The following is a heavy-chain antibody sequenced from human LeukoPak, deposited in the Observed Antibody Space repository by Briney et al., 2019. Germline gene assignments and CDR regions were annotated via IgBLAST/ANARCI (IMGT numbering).Heavy chain of an antibody. CDR3: ARMYYDILTGYYPFDY. D-gene: IGHD3-9*01. V-gene: IGHV4-31*03. Sequence: SEPLSLTCTVSGGSISSGGYYWSWIRQHPGTCLEWIGYIYYSRSTYYNPSLKSRVTISVDTSKNQFSLKLSSVTAADTAVYYCARMYYDILTGYYPFDYWGQGTLVTVSS. J-gene: IGHJ4*02. CDR2: IYYSRST. CDR1: GGSISSGGYY.